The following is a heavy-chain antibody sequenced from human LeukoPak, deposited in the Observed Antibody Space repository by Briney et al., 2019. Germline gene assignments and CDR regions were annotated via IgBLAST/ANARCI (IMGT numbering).Heavy chain of an antibody. CDR1: GFTFGNYA. CDR2: LTDSGGTT. Sequence: GGSLRLSCVASGFTFGNYAMGWLRQAPGRRPEWVSSLTDSGGTTYYVDSVKGRFAISRDNAKNTLYLHMNSLRAEDTAVYYCAKKRDAFDIWGQGTVVTVSS. J-gene: IGHJ3*02. D-gene: IGHD5-24*01. CDR3: AKKRDAFDI. V-gene: IGHV3-23*01.